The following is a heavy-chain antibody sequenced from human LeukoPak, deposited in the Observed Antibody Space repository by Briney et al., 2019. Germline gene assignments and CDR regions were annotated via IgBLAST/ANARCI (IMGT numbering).Heavy chain of an antibody. Sequence: PGGSLRLSCAASGFTFSSYAMSWVRQAPGKGLEWVSAISGSGGSTYYADSVKGRFTISRDNAKNSLYLQMNSLRAEDTAVYYCAGPLLTILTSLAPLDYWGQGTLVTVSS. V-gene: IGHV3-23*01. CDR3: AGPLLTILTSLAPLDY. D-gene: IGHD3-3*01. CDR2: ISGSGGST. CDR1: GFTFSSYA. J-gene: IGHJ4*02.